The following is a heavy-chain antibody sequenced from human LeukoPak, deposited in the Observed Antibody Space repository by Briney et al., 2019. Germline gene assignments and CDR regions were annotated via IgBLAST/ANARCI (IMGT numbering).Heavy chain of an antibody. CDR1: GYTFTIYA. V-gene: IGHV1-3*01. CDR3: ARESQFYYYYYGMDV. Sequence: GASVSVSRKASGYTFTIYAMQWVRQGPGQRHGWVGWINVGNGNTKNSQKFQGRVTITRDTSASTAYMELSSLRSEDTAVYYCARESQFYYYYYGMDVWGKGTTVTVSS. D-gene: IGHD5-24*01. J-gene: IGHJ6*04. CDR2: INVGNGNT.